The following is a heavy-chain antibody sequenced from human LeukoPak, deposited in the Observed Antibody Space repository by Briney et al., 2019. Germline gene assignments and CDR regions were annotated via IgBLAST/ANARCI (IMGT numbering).Heavy chain of an antibody. V-gene: IGHV3-43*01. J-gene: IGHJ4*02. CDR2: ISWDGGSR. Sequence: AGGSLRLSCAASGFSFDEYTLHWVRQAPGKGLEWVSLISWDGGSRDYADSVKGRFTISRDNSKNTLYLQMNSLRADDTAVYYCAKYCGGDCFRNFDSWGQGTLVTVSS. CDR1: GFSFDEYT. CDR3: AKYCGGDCFRNFDS. D-gene: IGHD2-21*02.